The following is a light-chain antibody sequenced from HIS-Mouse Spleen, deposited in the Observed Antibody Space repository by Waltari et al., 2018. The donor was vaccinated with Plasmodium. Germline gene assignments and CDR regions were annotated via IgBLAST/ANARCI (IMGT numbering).Light chain of an antibody. CDR3: SSYAGSNNLV. CDR2: EVS. J-gene: IGLJ2*01. V-gene: IGLV2-8*01. CDR1: SSDVGGYNY. Sequence: QSALTQPPSASGSPGQSVTISCTGTSSDVGGYNYVSWYQHHPGQAPNLMIYEVSKRPSGVPDRFSGSNSGNTASLTVSGLQAEDEADYYCSSYAGSNNLVFGGGTKLTVL.